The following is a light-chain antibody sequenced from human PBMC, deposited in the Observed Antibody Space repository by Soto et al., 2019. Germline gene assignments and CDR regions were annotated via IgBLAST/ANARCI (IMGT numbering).Light chain of an antibody. V-gene: IGKV3-11*01. Sequence: EIVLTQSPATLSLSPGDTATLSCRASQSVSRYLAWYQQKPGQAPRILIYDASNRATGIPARFSGSGSGTDFTLTIGSLEPEDFAVYYCQHRSNWPRTFGQGTKVEIK. CDR2: DAS. CDR1: QSVSRY. J-gene: IGKJ2*01. CDR3: QHRSNWPRT.